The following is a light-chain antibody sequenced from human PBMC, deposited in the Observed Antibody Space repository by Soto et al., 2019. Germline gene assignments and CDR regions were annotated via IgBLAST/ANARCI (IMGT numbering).Light chain of an antibody. J-gene: IGKJ4*01. CDR3: QQVNNYPLT. CDR1: QGISTF. CDR2: DAS. Sequence: DIQLTHSPSFLSASVGDRVTITFRASQGISTFLAWYQQHPGTAPKRLIYDASNLQSGVPSRFSGSGSGTEFTLTISSLQPEDFATYYCQQVNNYPLTFGGGTKVDIK. V-gene: IGKV1-9*01.